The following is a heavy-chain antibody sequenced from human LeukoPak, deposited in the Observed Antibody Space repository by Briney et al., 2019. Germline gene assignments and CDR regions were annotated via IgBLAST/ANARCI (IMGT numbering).Heavy chain of an antibody. CDR3: ASSPRNTRYNWNYGTDY. V-gene: IGHV3-30*03. Sequence: GGSLRLSCAASGFTFSSYWMSWVRQAPGKGLEWVAVISYDGSNKYYADSVKGRFTISRDNSKNTLYLQMNSLRAEDTAVYYCASSPRNTRYNWNYGTDYWGQGTLVTVSS. J-gene: IGHJ4*02. D-gene: IGHD1-7*01. CDR1: GFTFSSYW. CDR2: ISYDGSNK.